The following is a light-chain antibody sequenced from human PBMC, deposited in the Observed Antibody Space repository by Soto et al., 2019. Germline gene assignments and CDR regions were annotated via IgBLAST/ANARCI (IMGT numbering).Light chain of an antibody. CDR2: GAS. CDR3: QQYGSSRWT. V-gene: IGKV3-20*01. CDR1: QSVSSSY. Sequence: EIVLTQSPGTLSLSPGERATLSCRASQSVSSSYLAWYQQKPGQAPRLLIYGASSRATGIPDRFSGSGSGTDFTLTISRVGPEDFAVYYCQQYGSSRWTFGQGTKVEIK. J-gene: IGKJ1*01.